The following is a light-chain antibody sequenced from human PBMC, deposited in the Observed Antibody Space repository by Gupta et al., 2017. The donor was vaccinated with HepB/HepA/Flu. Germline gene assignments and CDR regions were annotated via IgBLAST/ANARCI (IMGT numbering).Light chain of an antibody. CDR2: QDS. Sequence: SYELTQPPSVSVSPGQTASITCSGDKLGDKYACWYQQKPGQSPVLVIYQDSKRPSGIPERVSGSNSGTTVTMSITGTQAMDESDYYSPEWDSSTEVFGTGTKLTVL. J-gene: IGLJ1*01. CDR1: KLGDKY. CDR3: PEWDSSTEV. V-gene: IGLV3-1*01.